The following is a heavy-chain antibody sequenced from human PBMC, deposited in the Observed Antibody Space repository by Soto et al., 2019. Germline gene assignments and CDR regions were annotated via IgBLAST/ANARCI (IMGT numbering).Heavy chain of an antibody. CDR1: GGTFGDYS. Sequence: QVQLVQSGAEVKKPGSSVKVSCKTSGGTFGDYSISWVRQAPGQGLEWMGRIIPILGIVNNAQNLQGRVTITADKSTRTASMELSSLRSEDTAAYYCARGYCSGGTCDNAFDIWGQGTMVTVSS. J-gene: IGHJ3*02. CDR3: ARGYCSGGTCDNAFDI. V-gene: IGHV1-69*02. D-gene: IGHD2-15*01. CDR2: IIPILGIV.